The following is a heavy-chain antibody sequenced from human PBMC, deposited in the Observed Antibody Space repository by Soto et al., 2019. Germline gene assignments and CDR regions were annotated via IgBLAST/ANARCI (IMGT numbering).Heavy chain of an antibody. D-gene: IGHD1-20*01. J-gene: IGHJ4*02. V-gene: IGHV4-38-2*01. CDR3: ATSQKGYNWNYFDH. Sequence: PSETLSLTCAVSGYSISSGYYWGWLRQPPGKGLEWIGSIYYSGSTYYNPSLKSRVTISVDTSKNQFSLKLSSVTAADTAVYYCATSQKGYNWNYFDHWGQGALVTVSS. CDR2: IYYSGST. CDR1: GYSISSGYY.